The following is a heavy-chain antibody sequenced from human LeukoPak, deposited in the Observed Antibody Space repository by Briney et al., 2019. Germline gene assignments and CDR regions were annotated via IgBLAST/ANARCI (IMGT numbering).Heavy chain of an antibody. D-gene: IGHD3-22*01. V-gene: IGHV3-23*01. CDR1: GFIFSAYA. J-gene: IGHJ4*02. CDR2: IGASGLNT. CDR3: AKNWDDYDSSGPIDH. Sequence: GGSLRLSCAASGFIFSAYAMSWVRQAPGKGLEWVSGIGASGLNTYYADTVKGRLTISRDNSNNAVYLQLYSLRVDDTAVYYCAKNWDDYDSSGPIDHWGQGALVTVSS.